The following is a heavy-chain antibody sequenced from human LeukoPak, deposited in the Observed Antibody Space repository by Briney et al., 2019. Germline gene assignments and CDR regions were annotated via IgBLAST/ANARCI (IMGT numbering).Heavy chain of an antibody. CDR2: INSDGIST. Sequence: GGSLRLSCAASGXTFSSYWVHWVRQAPGKGLVWVSRINSDGISTSYADSVKGRFTISRDNAKNTLYLQMNSLRAEDTAVYYCARDRIEYTYGTGFDYWGQGTLVTVSS. D-gene: IGHD3-10*01. CDR1: GXTFSSYW. V-gene: IGHV3-74*01. CDR3: ARDRIEYTYGTGFDY. J-gene: IGHJ4*02.